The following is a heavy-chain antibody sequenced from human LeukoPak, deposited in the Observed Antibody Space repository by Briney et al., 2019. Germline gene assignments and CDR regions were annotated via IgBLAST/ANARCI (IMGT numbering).Heavy chain of an antibody. V-gene: IGHV1-24*01. CDR1: GYTLTELS. J-gene: IGHJ6*02. Sequence: ASVKVSCKVSGYTLTELSMHWVRQAPGKGLEWMGGFDPEDGETIYAQKFQGRVTMTEGTSTDTAYMELSSLRSEDTAVYYCATSLRAGYYYYGMDVWGQGTTVTVSS. CDR3: ATSLRAGYYYYGMDV. D-gene: IGHD2-15*01. CDR2: FDPEDGET.